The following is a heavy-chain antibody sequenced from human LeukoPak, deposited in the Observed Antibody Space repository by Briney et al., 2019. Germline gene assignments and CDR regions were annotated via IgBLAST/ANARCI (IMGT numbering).Heavy chain of an antibody. CDR1: GFTFSSYW. D-gene: IGHD3-3*01. CDR2: IKQDGSEK. Sequence: GGSLRLSCAASGFTFSSYWMSWVRQAPGKGLEWVANIKQDGSEKYYVDSVKGRFTISRDKAKNSLYLQMNSLRAEDTAVYYCARRFLEWLLPSGYYYYMDVWGKGTTVTVSS. V-gene: IGHV3-7*01. CDR3: ARRFLEWLLPSGYYYYMDV. J-gene: IGHJ6*03.